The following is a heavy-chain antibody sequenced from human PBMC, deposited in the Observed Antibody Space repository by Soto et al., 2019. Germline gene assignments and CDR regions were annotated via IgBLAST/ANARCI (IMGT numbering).Heavy chain of an antibody. CDR1: GGSINNYY. D-gene: IGHD2-2*01. Sequence: SETLSLTCTVSGGSINNYYWSWIRQPPGKGLEWIGYIYYSGSTNYNPSLKSRVTISVDRSKNQFSLKLSSVTAADTAVYYCARVPDRWGQGTLVTVSS. V-gene: IGHV4-59*12. CDR2: IYYSGST. J-gene: IGHJ5*02. CDR3: ARVPDR.